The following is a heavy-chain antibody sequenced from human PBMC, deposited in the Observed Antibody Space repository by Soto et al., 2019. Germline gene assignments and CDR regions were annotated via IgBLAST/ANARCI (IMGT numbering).Heavy chain of an antibody. CDR3: ARDTERQRRGWLDAFDEYYYYGMDV. CDR1: GFTFDDYA. V-gene: IGHV3-9*01. D-gene: IGHD6-19*01. CDR2: ISWNSGSI. Sequence: EVQLVESGGGLVQPGRSLRLSCAASGFTFDDYAMHWVRQAPGKGLEWVSGISWNSGSIGYADSVKGRFTISRDNALNTLYLRMSRLRAEDRAFDSCARDTERQRRGWLDAFDEYYYYGMDVWGRGTTVVVSS. J-gene: IGHJ6*02.